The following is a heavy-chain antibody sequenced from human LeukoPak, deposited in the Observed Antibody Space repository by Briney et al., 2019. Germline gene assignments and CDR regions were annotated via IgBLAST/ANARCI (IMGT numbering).Heavy chain of an antibody. V-gene: IGHV3-23*01. J-gene: IGHJ6*03. CDR2: ISRSGGST. Sequence: GGSLRLSCAASGFTFTSYAMSWVRQAPGKGLERVSGISRSGGSTNYADSVKGRFTISRDNSKNTLYLQMNSLRAEDTAVYYCAKSAYVLYYYMDVWGKGTTVTVSS. CDR3: AKSAYVLYYYMDV. CDR1: GFTFTSYA. D-gene: IGHD3-16*01.